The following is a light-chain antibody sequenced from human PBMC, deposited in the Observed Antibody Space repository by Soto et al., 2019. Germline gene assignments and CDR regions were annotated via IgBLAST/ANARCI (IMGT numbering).Light chain of an antibody. J-gene: IGKJ1*01. CDR2: GAS. CDR1: QSVSSSY. CDR3: QQYGSSPPKT. V-gene: IGKV3-20*01. Sequence: IVLTQSPGTLSLSPGERATLSCRASQSVSSSYLAGYQQKPGQAPRLLIYGASSRATGIPDRFSGSGSGTDFTLTISRLEPEDFAVYYCQQYGSSPPKTFGQGTKVEIK.